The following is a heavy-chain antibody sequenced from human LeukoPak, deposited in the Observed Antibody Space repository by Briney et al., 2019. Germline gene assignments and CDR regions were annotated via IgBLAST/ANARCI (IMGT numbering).Heavy chain of an antibody. J-gene: IGHJ4*02. V-gene: IGHV1-69*06. CDR1: GGTFSSYA. CDR3: AREVMAAAGMNYFDY. D-gene: IGHD6-13*01. Sequence: ASVKVSCKASGGTFSSYAISWVRQAPGQGLEWMGGIIPIFGTANYAQKFQGRVTITADKSTSTAYMELSSLRSEDTAVYYCAREVMAAAGMNYFDYWGQGTLVTVSS. CDR2: IIPIFGTA.